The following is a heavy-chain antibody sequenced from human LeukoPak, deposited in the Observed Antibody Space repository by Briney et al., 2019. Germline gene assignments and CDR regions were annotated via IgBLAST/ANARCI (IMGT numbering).Heavy chain of an antibody. Sequence: GGSLRLSCAASGFTFSSYAMHWVRQAPGKGLEWVTVISHDGNSKYYADSVKGRFTISRDNSKNTLYLQMNSLRPEDTAVYYCATEGDSHSSSWSPLHYWGQGTLVTVSS. J-gene: IGHJ4*02. V-gene: IGHV3-30-3*01. CDR3: ATEGDSHSSSWSPLHY. D-gene: IGHD6-13*01. CDR2: ISHDGNSK. CDR1: GFTFSSYA.